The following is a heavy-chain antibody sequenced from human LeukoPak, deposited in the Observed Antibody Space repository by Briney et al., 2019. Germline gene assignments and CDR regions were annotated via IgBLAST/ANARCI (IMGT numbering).Heavy chain of an antibody. CDR3: AREYGSGSYYYYYGMDV. Sequence: SVKVSCKASGGTFSSYAISWVRQAPGQGLEWMGRIIPIFGIANYAQKFQGRVTITADKSTSTAYMELSSLRSEDTAVYYCAREYGSGSYYYYYGMDVWGQGTTVTVSS. CDR1: GGTFSSYA. J-gene: IGHJ6*02. CDR2: IIPIFGIA. D-gene: IGHD3-10*01. V-gene: IGHV1-69*04.